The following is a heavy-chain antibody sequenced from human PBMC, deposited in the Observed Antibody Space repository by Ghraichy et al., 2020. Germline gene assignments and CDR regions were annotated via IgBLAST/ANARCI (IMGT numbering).Heavy chain of an antibody. CDR1: GFTFSVYD. V-gene: IGHV3-23*01. CDR3: AKGAGGSSERY. J-gene: IGHJ4*02. D-gene: IGHD6-6*01. CDR2: ITSGDHT. Sequence: LSLTCAASGFTFSVYDMNWVRQAPGKGLEWVSSITSGDHTYYAESVKGRFTVSRDNSKNMMYLQMSSLRAEDTAMYYCAKGAGGSSERYWGQGTLVTVSS.